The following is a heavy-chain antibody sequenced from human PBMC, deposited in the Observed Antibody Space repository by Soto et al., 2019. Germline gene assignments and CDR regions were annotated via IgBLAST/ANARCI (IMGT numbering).Heavy chain of an antibody. V-gene: IGHV3-30-3*01. Sequence: GGSLRLSCAASGFTFSTYAMHWVRQARGKGLEWVAVISYDGSKKYYADSVKGRFTISRDNSRNTLYLQMNSLRAEDTAVYYCARDKVFAGDYYYYGMDGWGQGTTVTVSS. CDR2: ISYDGSKK. J-gene: IGHJ6*02. CDR1: GFTFSTYA. D-gene: IGHD1-1*01. CDR3: ARDKVFAGDYYYYGMDG.